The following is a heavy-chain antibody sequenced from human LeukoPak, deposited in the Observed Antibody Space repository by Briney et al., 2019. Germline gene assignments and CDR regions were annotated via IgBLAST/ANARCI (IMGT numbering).Heavy chain of an antibody. CDR3: ARLSSSWPGVDY. CDR1: GDTFTGYY. D-gene: IGHD6-13*01. J-gene: IGHJ4*02. Sequence: GASVKVSCKAFGDTFTGYYMHWVRQAPGQGLEWMGWINPNSGGTNYAQKFQGRVTMTRDTSISTAYMELSRLRSDGTAVYYCARLSSSWPGVDYWGQGTLVTVSS. CDR2: INPNSGGT. V-gene: IGHV1-2*02.